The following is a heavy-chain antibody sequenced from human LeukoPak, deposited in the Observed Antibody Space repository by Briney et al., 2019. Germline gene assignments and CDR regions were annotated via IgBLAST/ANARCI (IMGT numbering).Heavy chain of an antibody. CDR2: ISGSGSAT. V-gene: IGHV3-23*01. D-gene: IGHD3-10*01. CDR3: ARGRSITLLRGVATSDGFDI. CDR1: GFTFRSYA. Sequence: PGGSLRLSCAASGFTFRSYAMNWVRQAPGKGLEWVSAISGSGSATYYADSVKGRFTISRDNSKNTLYLQMNSLRAEDTAVYYCARGRSITLLRGVATSDGFDIWGQGAMVTVSS. J-gene: IGHJ3*02.